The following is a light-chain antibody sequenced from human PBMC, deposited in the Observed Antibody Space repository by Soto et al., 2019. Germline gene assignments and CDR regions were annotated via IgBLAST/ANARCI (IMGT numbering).Light chain of an antibody. V-gene: IGKV3-15*01. J-gene: IGKJ1*01. CDR2: GAS. CDR1: QSVSSN. Sequence: EIVMTQSPATLSVSPGERATLSCRASQSVSSNIAWYQQKPGQAPRLLIYGASTRATGIPARFSGGGSGTDFTLTISSLQSEDFAVYYCQHYNNWPPDTFGQGTKVEIK. CDR3: QHYNNWPPDT.